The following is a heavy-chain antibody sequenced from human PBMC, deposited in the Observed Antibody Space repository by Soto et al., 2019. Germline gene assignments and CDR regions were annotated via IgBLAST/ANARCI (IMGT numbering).Heavy chain of an antibody. Sequence: QVQLQQWGAGLLKPSETLSLICAVYGESFSGNYWSWIRQPPGKGLEWIGEFSDSGSTNYNPSLKSRVTISEVMSKSQFSLKLSSVTAADTAVYYCARGNFYYGMDVWGQGTTVTVSS. V-gene: IGHV4-34*01. CDR1: GESFSGNY. J-gene: IGHJ6*02. CDR2: FSDSGST. CDR3: ARGNFYYGMDV.